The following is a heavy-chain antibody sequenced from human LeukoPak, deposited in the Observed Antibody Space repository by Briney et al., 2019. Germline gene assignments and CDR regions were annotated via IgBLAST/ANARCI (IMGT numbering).Heavy chain of an antibody. CDR2: INHSGST. Sequence: SETLSLTCAVYGGSFSGYYWSWIRQPPGKGLEWIGEINHSGSTNYNPSLKSRVTISVDTSKNQFSLKLSSVAAADTAVYYCARGLSFYSSGWYGYWGQGTLVTVSS. CDR3: ARGLSFYSSGWYGY. CDR1: GGSFSGYY. D-gene: IGHD6-19*01. J-gene: IGHJ4*02. V-gene: IGHV4-34*01.